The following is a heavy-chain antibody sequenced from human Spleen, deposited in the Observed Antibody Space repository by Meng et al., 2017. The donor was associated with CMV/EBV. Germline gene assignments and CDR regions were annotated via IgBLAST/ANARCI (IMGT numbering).Heavy chain of an antibody. CDR2: IYYSGST. V-gene: IGHV4-59*01. Sequence: SETLSLTCTVSGGSISSYYWSWIRQPPGKGLEWIGYIYYSGSTNYNPSLKSRVTISVDTSKNQFSLKLSSVTAADTAVYYCARDRIAAASNWFDPWGQGTLVTVPQ. CDR1: GGSISSYY. J-gene: IGHJ5*02. D-gene: IGHD6-13*01. CDR3: ARDRIAAASNWFDP.